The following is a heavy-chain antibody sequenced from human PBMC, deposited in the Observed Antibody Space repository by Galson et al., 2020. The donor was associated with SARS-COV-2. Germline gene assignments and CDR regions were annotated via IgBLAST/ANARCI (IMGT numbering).Heavy chain of an antibody. J-gene: IGHJ4*02. V-gene: IGHV3-11*01. CDR3: ARGDALQLWFKAFDY. CDR1: GFTFSDYY. Sequence: NSGGSLRLSCAASGFTFSDYYMSWIRQAPGKGLEWVSYISSSGSTIYYADSVKGRFTISRDNAKNSLYLQMNSLRAEDTAVYYCARGDALQLWFKAFDYWGQGTLVTVSS. D-gene: IGHD5-18*01. CDR2: ISSSGSTI.